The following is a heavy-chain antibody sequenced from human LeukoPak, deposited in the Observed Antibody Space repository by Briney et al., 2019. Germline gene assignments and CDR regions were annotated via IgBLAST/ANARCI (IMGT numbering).Heavy chain of an antibody. CDR3: ARQVTVTTFDN. CDR2: IYHSGST. Sequence: PSETLSLTCAVSGYSISSGYYWGWIRQPPGKGLEWIGSIYHSGSTYYNPSLKSRVTISVDTSKNQFSLKLSSVTAADTAVYYCARQVTVTTFDNWGQGTLVTVSS. CDR1: GYSISSGYY. J-gene: IGHJ4*02. V-gene: IGHV4-38-2*01. D-gene: IGHD4-17*01.